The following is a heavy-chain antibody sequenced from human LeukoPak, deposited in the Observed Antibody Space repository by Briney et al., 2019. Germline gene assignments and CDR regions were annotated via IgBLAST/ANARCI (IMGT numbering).Heavy chain of an antibody. CDR2: INSDGSST. D-gene: IGHD5-18*01. CDR1: GFTFSSYW. Sequence: QSGGSLRLSCAASGFTFSSYWMHWVRQAPGKGLVWVSRINSDGSSTCYADSVKGRFTISRDNAKNTLYLQMNSLRAEDTAVYYCARGGGYSYAPFDYWGQGTLVTVSS. J-gene: IGHJ4*02. CDR3: ARGGGYSYAPFDY. V-gene: IGHV3-74*01.